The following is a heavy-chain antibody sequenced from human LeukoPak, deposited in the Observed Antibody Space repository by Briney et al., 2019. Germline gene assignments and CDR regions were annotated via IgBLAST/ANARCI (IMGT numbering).Heavy chain of an antibody. J-gene: IGHJ4*02. Sequence: SETLSLTCTVSGYSISSGYYWGWIRQPPGKGLEWIGSIYHSGSTNYNPSLKSRVTISVDTSKNQFSLKLSSVTAADTAVYYCARGGRIAVAGHFDYWGQGTLVTVSS. CDR1: GYSISSGYY. CDR2: IYHSGST. CDR3: ARGGRIAVAGHFDY. V-gene: IGHV4-38-2*02. D-gene: IGHD6-19*01.